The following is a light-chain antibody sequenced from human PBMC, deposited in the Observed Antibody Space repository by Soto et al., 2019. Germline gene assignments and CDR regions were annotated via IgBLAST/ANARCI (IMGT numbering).Light chain of an antibody. CDR3: QQYENYWT. V-gene: IGKV1-5*01. J-gene: IGKJ1*01. Sequence: DIQMTQSPSTLSATAVDRVTITCRASQSISSWLAWYQHKPVKAPKLLIYDASNLDSGVPSRFSGSGSGTEFSLTISNLQPDDCATYYCQQYENYWTFGQGTKVDIK. CDR1: QSISSW. CDR2: DAS.